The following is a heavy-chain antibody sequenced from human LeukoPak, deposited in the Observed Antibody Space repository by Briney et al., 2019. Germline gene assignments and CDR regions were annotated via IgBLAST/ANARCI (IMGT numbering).Heavy chain of an antibody. CDR2: ISAYNGNT. CDR3: ARDPQVYGDFDNWFDP. V-gene: IGHV1-18*01. Sequence: GASVKVSCKASGYTFSSSGISWVRQAPGQGLEWMGWISAYNGNTNYAQKLQGRVTMTTDTSTSTAYMELRSLRSDDTAVYYRARDPQVYGDFDNWFDPWGQGTLVTVSS. J-gene: IGHJ5*02. D-gene: IGHD4-17*01. CDR1: GYTFSSSG.